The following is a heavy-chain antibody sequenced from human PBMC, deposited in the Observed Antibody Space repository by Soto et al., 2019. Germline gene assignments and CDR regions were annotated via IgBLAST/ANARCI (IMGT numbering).Heavy chain of an antibody. CDR2: INPNIGGT. J-gene: IGHJ4*02. V-gene: IGHV1-2*02. D-gene: IGHD2-2*01. CDR3: VLLPSCSSAGCPNWNYAVDY. CDR1: GYTFTGYY. Sequence: ASVKVSCKASGYTFTGYYIHWVRQAPGQGPEWMGWINPNIGGTNYAQKFKGRVTLTRDTSLSTAYMELSSLRSDDTAVYYCVLLPSCSSAGCPNWNYAVDYWGQGTLVTVSS.